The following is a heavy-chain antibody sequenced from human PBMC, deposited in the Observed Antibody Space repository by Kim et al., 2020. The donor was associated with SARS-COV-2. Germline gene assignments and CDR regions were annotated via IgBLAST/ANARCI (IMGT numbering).Heavy chain of an antibody. J-gene: IGHJ4*02. CDR2: INTNTGNP. CDR1: GYTFTSYA. Sequence: ASVKVSCKASGYTFTSYAMNWVRQAPGQGLEWMGWINTNTGNPTYAQGFTGRFVFSLDTSVSTAYLQISSLKAEDTAVYYCARDEGRENYDSSGYSSYWGQGTLVTVSS. D-gene: IGHD3-22*01. CDR3: ARDEGRENYDSSGYSSY. V-gene: IGHV7-4-1*02.